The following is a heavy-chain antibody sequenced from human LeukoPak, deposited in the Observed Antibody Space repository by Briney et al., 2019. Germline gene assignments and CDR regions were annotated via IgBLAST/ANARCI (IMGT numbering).Heavy chain of an antibody. D-gene: IGHD2-21*01. J-gene: IGHJ4*02. CDR1: GIALSGYE. CDR2: IYNNGESI. CDR3: ARERVHCGGDCLDY. V-gene: IGHV3-48*03. Sequence: GGSLRLFCAASGIALSGYEMNWVRQAPGKGLEWLSYIYNNGESIFYADSVKGRFATSRDNAKNSLYLQMSSLRAEDTAVYYCARERVHCGGDCLDYWGQGTLVTVSS.